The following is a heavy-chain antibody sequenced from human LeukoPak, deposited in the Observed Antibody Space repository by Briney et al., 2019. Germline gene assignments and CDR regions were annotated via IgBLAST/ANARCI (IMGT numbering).Heavy chain of an antibody. CDR1: GYTFTGYY. V-gene: IGHV1-2*04. Sequence: ASVKASCKASGYTFTGYYMHWVRQAPGQGLEWMGWINPNSGGTNYAQKFQGWVTMTRDTSISTAYMELSRLRSDDTAVYYCARDKAGTGIAAASLDYWGQGTLVSVSS. CDR3: ARDKAGTGIAAASLDY. CDR2: INPNSGGT. J-gene: IGHJ4*02. D-gene: IGHD6-13*01.